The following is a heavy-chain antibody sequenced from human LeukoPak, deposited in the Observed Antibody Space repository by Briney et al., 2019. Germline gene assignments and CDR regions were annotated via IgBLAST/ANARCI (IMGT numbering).Heavy chain of an antibody. D-gene: IGHD6-13*01. V-gene: IGHV4-38-2*02. CDR3: ARHTGDSSSWRVDY. CDR2: INHSGST. J-gene: IGHJ4*02. Sequence: PSETLSLTCTVSGYSISSDYYWGWIRQPPGKGLEWIGEINHSGSTNYNPSLKSRVTISVDTSKNQFSLKLSSVTAADTAVYYCARHTGDSSSWRVDYWGQGTLVTVSS. CDR1: GYSISSDYY.